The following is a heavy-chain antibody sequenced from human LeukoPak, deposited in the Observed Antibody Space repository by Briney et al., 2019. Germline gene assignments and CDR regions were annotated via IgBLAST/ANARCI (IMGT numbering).Heavy chain of an antibody. CDR3: ARGAWDYYDSSGPHDY. Sequence: ASVKVSCKASGYTFTSYDINWVRQATGQGPEWMGWMNPNSGNTGYAQKFQGRVTMTRNTSISTAYMELSSLRSEDTAVYYCARGAWDYYDSSGPHDYWGQGTLVTVSS. CDR2: MNPNSGNT. D-gene: IGHD3-22*01. V-gene: IGHV1-8*01. CDR1: GYTFTSYD. J-gene: IGHJ4*02.